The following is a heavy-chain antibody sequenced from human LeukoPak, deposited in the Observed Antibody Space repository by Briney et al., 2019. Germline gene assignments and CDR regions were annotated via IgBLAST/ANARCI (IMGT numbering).Heavy chain of an antibody. V-gene: IGHV4-34*01. CDR1: GGSFSGYY. Sequence: PSETLSLTCAVYGGSFSGYYWSWIRQPPGKGLEWIGEINHSGSTNYNPSLKSRVTISVDTSKNQFSLKLSSVTAADTAVYYCARGASGSYHYYYYYMDVWGKGTTVTISS. J-gene: IGHJ6*03. CDR3: ARGASGSYHYYYYYMDV. CDR2: INHSGST. D-gene: IGHD1-26*01.